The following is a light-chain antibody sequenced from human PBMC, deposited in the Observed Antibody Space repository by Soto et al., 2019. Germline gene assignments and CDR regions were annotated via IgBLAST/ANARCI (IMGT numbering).Light chain of an antibody. CDR2: RDT. CDR1: NIGRKS. CDR3: QVWESSSD. J-gene: IGLJ2*01. V-gene: IGLV3-9*01. Sequence: SYELTQPLSVSVALGQTARITCGGNNIGRKSVHWYQQKPGQAPVLVIYRDTNRPSGIPERFSGSNSGDTATLTISRAQAGDEADYYCQVWESSSDFGGGTKLTVL.